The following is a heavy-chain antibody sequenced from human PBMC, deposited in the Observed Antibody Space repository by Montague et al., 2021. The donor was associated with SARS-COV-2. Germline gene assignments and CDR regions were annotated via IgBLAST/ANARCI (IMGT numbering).Heavy chain of an antibody. CDR1: GDSMNNYY. V-gene: IGHV4-59*12. J-gene: IGHJ4*02. CDR2: INYSGST. D-gene: IGHD3-22*01. Sequence: SETLSLTCTVSGDSMNNYYWSWIRQPPGKGLEWIGYINYSGSTHYNPSLQSRVTLSKDTSKNQFPLKLTSVTAADTAVYFCARGHLSVSMIVVVFTSASYYFDYWGQGAQVTVSS. CDR3: ARGHLSVSMIVVVFTSASYYFDY.